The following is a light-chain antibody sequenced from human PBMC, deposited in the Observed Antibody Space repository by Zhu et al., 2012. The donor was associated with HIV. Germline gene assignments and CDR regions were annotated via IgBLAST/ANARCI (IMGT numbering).Light chain of an antibody. J-gene: IGKJ4*01. CDR3: QQRSNWPLT. Sequence: DIQMTQSPSTLSASIGDRVTITCRASRSVYKFLAWYQLKPENAPKLLIYEASRLETGVPSRFSGSGSETEFTLTISSLQPDDFALYYCQQRSNWPLTFGGGTKVEIK. CDR2: EAS. V-gene: IGKV1-5*03. CDR1: RSVYKF.